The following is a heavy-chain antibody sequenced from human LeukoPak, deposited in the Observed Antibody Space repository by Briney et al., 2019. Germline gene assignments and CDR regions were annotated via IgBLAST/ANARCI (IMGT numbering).Heavy chain of an antibody. Sequence: GASVKVSCKASGGTFSSYAISWVRQAPGQGLEWMGGIIPIFGTANYAQKFQGRVTITADKSTSTAYMELSSLRSEDTAVYYCASKYGIVGATGAFDIWGQGTMVTVSS. CDR3: ASKYGIVGATGAFDI. CDR2: IIPIFGTA. V-gene: IGHV1-69*06. D-gene: IGHD1-26*01. CDR1: GGTFSSYA. J-gene: IGHJ3*02.